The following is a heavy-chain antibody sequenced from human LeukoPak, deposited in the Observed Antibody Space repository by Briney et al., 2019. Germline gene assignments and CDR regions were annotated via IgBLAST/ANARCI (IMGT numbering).Heavy chain of an antibody. D-gene: IGHD2-8*02. V-gene: IGHV1-46*01. Sequence: ASVKVSCKASGYTSTSYYMHWVRQAPGQGLEWMGIINPSGGSTSYAQKFQGRVTMTRDTSTSTVYMELSSLRSEDTAVYYCARDGAMVVSLYYFDYWGQGTLVTVSS. CDR2: INPSGGST. CDR1: GYTSTSYY. J-gene: IGHJ4*02. CDR3: ARDGAMVVSLYYFDY.